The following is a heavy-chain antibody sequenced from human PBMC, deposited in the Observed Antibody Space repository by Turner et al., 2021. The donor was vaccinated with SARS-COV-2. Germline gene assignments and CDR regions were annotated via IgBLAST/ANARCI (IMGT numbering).Heavy chain of an antibody. CDR2: ISYDGSNK. V-gene: IGHV3-30*18. J-gene: IGHJ4*02. Sequence: VQLVESGGGLVKPGGSLRFSFAPSGFTFSSYGMHWVRQAPGKGLEWVAIISYDGSNKYYADSVKGRFTISRDNSKNTLYLQMNSLRAEDTAVYYCAKVIGEYYYGSGYDYWGQGTLVTVSS. CDR1: GFTFSSYG. D-gene: IGHD3-10*01. CDR3: AKVIGEYYYGSGYDY.